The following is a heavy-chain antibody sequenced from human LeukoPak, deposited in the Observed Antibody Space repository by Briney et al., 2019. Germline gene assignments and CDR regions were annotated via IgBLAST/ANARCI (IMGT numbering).Heavy chain of an antibody. V-gene: IGHV1-3*03. J-gene: IGHJ4*02. D-gene: IGHD2-15*01. CDR3: ARENYCSGGSCYGELGFDY. CDR2: INAGNGNT. Sequence: GASVKASCKASGYTFTSYAMHWVRQAPGQRLEWMGWINAGNGNTKYSQEFQGRVTITRDTSASTAYMELSSLRSEDMAVYYCARENYCSGGSCYGELGFDYWGQGTLVTVSS. CDR1: GYTFTSYA.